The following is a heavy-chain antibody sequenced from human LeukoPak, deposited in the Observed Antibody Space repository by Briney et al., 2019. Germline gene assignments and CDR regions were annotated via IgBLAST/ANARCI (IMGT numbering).Heavy chain of an antibody. CDR1: GFTFSDYY. CDR2: ISSSGSTI. V-gene: IGHV3-11*01. CDR3: ARDRSSGYESMLGY. Sequence: GGSLRLSCAASGFTFSDYYMSWIRQAPGKGLEWVSYISSSGSTIYYADSVKGRFTISRDNAKNSLYLQMNSLRAEDTAVYYCARDRSSGYESMLGYWGQGTLVTVSS. D-gene: IGHD5-12*01. J-gene: IGHJ4*02.